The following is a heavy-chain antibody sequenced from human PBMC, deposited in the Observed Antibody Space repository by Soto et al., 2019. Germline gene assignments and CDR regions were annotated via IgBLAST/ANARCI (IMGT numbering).Heavy chain of an antibody. Sequence: QVQLVQSGAEVKKPGASVKVSCKVSGYTLTELSMHWVRQAPGKGLEWMGGFDPEDGETIYAQKFQGGVTMTEDTSTDTAYMELSSLRSEDTAVYYCATDHLLQRTRVYYYGMDVWGQGTTVTVSS. J-gene: IGHJ6*02. CDR3: ATDHLLQRTRVYYYGMDV. CDR2: FDPEDGET. CDR1: GYTLTELS. D-gene: IGHD1-26*01. V-gene: IGHV1-24*01.